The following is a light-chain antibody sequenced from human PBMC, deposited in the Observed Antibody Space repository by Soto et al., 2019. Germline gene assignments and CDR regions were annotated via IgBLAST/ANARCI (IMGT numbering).Light chain of an antibody. CDR3: ASYTTSSTYV. CDR1: SSDVGGYSY. J-gene: IGLJ1*01. Sequence: QSVLTQPASVSGSHGQSSAISCTGTSSDVGGYSYVSWYQQQPGKAPKLVISDVSNRPSGVSDRFSGSKSGNTASLTISGLQTEDEADYYCASYTTSSTYVFGTGTKVTVL. CDR2: DVS. V-gene: IGLV2-14*01.